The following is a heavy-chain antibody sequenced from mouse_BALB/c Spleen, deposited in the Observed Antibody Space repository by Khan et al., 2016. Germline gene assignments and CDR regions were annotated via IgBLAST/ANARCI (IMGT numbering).Heavy chain of an antibody. J-gene: IGHJ3*01. CDR1: GYTFTSYV. D-gene: IGHD1-3*01. CDR3: ARSGRLSWFAY. V-gene: IGHV1S136*01. CDR2: INPYNDGT. Sequence: VRLPPSGPELVKPGASVKMSCKASGYTFTSYVMHWVTQKPGQGIEWIGTINPYNDGTKYNEKFKGKATLNSDKSSSTAYMVLSSLTSEDSAVYYCARSGRLSWFAYWGQGTLVTVSA.